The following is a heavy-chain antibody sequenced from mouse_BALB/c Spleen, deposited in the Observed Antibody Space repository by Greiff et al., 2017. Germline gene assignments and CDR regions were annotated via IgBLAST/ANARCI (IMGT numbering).Heavy chain of an antibody. Sequence: VQLQQSGAELVKPGASVKLSCTASGFKIKDTYMHWVKQRPEQGLEWIGRIDPANGNTKYDPKFQGKATITADTSSNTAYLQLSSLTSEDTAVYYCARPIYYDYDGFAYWGQGTLVTVSA. J-gene: IGHJ3*01. CDR1: GFKIKDTY. V-gene: IGHV14-3*02. CDR3: ARPIYYDYDGFAY. D-gene: IGHD2-4*01. CDR2: IDPANGNT.